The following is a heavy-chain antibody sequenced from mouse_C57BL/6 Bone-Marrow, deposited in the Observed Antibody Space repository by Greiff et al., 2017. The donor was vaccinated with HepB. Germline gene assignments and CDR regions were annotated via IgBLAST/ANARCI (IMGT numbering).Heavy chain of an antibody. J-gene: IGHJ4*01. D-gene: IGHD1-1*01. V-gene: IGHV5-6*01. CDR3: ARHKENYYGSSYAMDY. Sequence: EVQLVESGGDLVKPGGSLKLSCAASGFTFSSYGMSWVRQTPDKRLEWVATISSGGSYTYYPDSVKGRFTISRDNAKNTLYLQMSSLKSEDTGRYYCARHKENYYGSSYAMDYWGQGTSVTVSS. CDR2: ISSGGSYT. CDR1: GFTFSSYG.